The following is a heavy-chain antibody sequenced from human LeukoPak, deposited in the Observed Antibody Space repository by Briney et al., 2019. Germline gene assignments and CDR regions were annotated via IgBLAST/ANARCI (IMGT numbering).Heavy chain of an antibody. V-gene: IGHV1-2*02. J-gene: IGHJ4*02. Sequence: ASVKVSCKTSGYTFIDYYMHWVRQAPGQGLEWMGWINPNRGGTNYAQKFQGRATMTRDTSISTAYMELSRLRSDDTAVYYCALSGDSSGYYVNWGQGTLVTVSS. D-gene: IGHD3-22*01. CDR3: ALSGDSSGYYVN. CDR1: GYTFIDYY. CDR2: INPNRGGT.